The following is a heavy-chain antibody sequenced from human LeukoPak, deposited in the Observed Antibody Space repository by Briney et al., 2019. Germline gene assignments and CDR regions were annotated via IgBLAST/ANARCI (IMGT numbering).Heavy chain of an antibody. D-gene: IGHD3-22*01. V-gene: IGHV4-30-4*01. Sequence: PSETLSLTCTVSGGSISSGDYYWSWIRQPPGKGLEWIGYIYYTGSTYYNPSLKSRVTISVDTSKNQLSLKLSSVTAADTAVYYCARGGYYYDSSGYVDAFDIWGQGTMVTVSS. CDR3: ARGGYYYDSSGYVDAFDI. CDR2: IYYTGST. J-gene: IGHJ3*02. CDR1: GGSISSGDYY.